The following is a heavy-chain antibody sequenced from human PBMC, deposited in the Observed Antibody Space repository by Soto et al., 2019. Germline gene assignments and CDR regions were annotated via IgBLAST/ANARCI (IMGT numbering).Heavy chain of an antibody. Sequence: QVQLVESGGGVVQPGRSLRLSCAASGFTFSSYGMHWVRQAPGKGLEWVAVIWFDGSNKYYAHSVKGRFTISRDNSKNSLYLQMSSLRAEDTAVYYCARGQFTYDYVWGSYTYWGQGTLVTVSS. D-gene: IGHD3-16*01. V-gene: IGHV3-33*01. CDR2: IWFDGSNK. CDR1: GFTFSSYG. CDR3: ARGQFTYDYVWGSYTY. J-gene: IGHJ4*02.